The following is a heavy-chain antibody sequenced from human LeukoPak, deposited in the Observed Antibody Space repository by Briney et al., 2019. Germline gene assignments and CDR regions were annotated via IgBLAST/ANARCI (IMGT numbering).Heavy chain of an antibody. CDR2: ISSSGSSI. J-gene: IGHJ4*02. CDR1: GFIFSSYA. V-gene: IGHV3-48*04. CDR3: ARETDTAMVDY. D-gene: IGHD5-18*01. Sequence: GGSLRLSCAASGFIFSSYAMSWVRQAPGKGLEWVSYISSSGSSIYYADSVKGRFTISRDNAKNSLYLQMSSLRAEDTAVYYCARETDTAMVDYWGQGTLVTVSS.